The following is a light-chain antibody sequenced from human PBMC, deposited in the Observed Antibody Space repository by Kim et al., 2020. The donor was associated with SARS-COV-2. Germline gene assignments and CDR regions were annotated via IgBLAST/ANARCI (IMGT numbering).Light chain of an antibody. CDR1: SLRSYY. CDR3: GSRDSDNHLGL. Sequence: ALGQTVRITCQGDSLRSYYATWYQQKPGQAPILVIYGKNNRPSGIPDRFSGSSSGSTASLTITGAQAEDEADYYCGSRDSDNHLGLFGGGTQLTVL. CDR2: GKN. V-gene: IGLV3-19*01. J-gene: IGLJ2*01.